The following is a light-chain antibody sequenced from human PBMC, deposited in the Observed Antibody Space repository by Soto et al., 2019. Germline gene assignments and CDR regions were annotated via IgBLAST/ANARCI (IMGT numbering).Light chain of an antibody. CDR3: QQYGRSRT. Sequence: EIVLTQSPGTLSLSPGERATLSCRASQRVSSNYLAWYQQKPGQAPRLLIYGTSSRATGIPDRFSGSGSVTDFTLTISRLEPEDFAVYYCQQYGRSRTCGQGTKLEIK. J-gene: IGKJ1*01. CDR2: GTS. CDR1: QRVSSNY. V-gene: IGKV3-20*01.